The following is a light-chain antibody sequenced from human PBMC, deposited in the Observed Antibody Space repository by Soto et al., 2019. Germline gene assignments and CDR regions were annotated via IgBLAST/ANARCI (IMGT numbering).Light chain of an antibody. Sequence: QSALTQPASVSGSPGQSITISCTGTSSDLGDYNYVSWYQQHPGKAPKLMIYEVSNRPSGVSDRFSGSKSGNTASLTISGLQAEDEADYYCSSYTSSSTFSVFGTGTKLTVL. CDR2: EVS. V-gene: IGLV2-14*01. CDR3: SSYTSSSTFSV. CDR1: SSDLGDYNY. J-gene: IGLJ1*01.